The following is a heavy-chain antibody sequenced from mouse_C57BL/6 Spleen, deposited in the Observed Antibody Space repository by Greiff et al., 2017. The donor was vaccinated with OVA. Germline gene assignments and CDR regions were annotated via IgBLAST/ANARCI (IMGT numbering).Heavy chain of an antibody. D-gene: IGHD1-1*01. CDR1: GYAFTNYL. J-gene: IGHJ4*01. CDR2: INPGSGGT. Sequence: VQLKESGAELVRPGTSVKVSCKASGYAFTNYLIEWVKQRPGQGLEWIGVINPGSGGTNYNEKFKGKATLTADKSSSTAYMQLSRLTSEDSAVYFCAREGITTVVLDYWGQGTSVTVSS. V-gene: IGHV1-54*01. CDR3: AREGITTVVLDY.